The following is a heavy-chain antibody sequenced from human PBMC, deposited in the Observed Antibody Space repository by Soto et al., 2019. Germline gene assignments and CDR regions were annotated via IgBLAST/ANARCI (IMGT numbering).Heavy chain of an antibody. J-gene: IGHJ3*02. CDR3: AREWVGIVGARGAFDI. Sequence: QVQLVQSGAEVKKPGSSVKVSCKASGGTFSSYAISWVRQAPGQGLEWMGGIIPIFGTANYAQKFQGRVTITADESTSTAYMELSSLRSEDTAVYYCAREWVGIVGARGAFDIWGQGTMVTVSS. CDR2: IIPIFGTA. CDR1: GGTFSSYA. V-gene: IGHV1-69*12. D-gene: IGHD1-26*01.